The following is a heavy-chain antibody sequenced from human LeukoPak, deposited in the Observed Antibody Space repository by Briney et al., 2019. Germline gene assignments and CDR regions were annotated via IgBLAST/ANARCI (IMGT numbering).Heavy chain of an antibody. CDR2: NNPNSGGT. D-gene: IGHD2-2*01. J-gene: IGHJ4*02. CDR3: ARDMGYCSSTSCSTLFDY. Sequence: ASVKVSCKASGYTFTGYYMHWVRQAPGQGLEWMGWNNPNSGGTNYAQKFQGRVTMTRDTSISTAYMELSRLRSDDTAVYYCARDMGYCSSTSCSTLFDYWGQGTLVTVSS. V-gene: IGHV1-2*02. CDR1: GYTFTGYY.